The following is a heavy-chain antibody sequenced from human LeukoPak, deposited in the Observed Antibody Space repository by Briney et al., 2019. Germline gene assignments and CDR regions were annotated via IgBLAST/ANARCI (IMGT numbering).Heavy chain of an antibody. Sequence: GASVKVSCKASGYTFTGYYMHWVRQAPGQGLEWMGWINPNSGGTNYAQKFQGRVTMTRDTSISTAYMELGRLRSDDTAVYYCARDPYCSSTSCYHGYWGQGTLVTVSS. J-gene: IGHJ4*02. D-gene: IGHD2-2*01. V-gene: IGHV1-2*02. CDR1: GYTFTGYY. CDR3: ARDPYCSSTSCYHGY. CDR2: INPNSGGT.